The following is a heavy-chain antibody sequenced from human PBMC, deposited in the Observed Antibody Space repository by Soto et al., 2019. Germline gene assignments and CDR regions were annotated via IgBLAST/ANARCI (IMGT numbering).Heavy chain of an antibody. CDR2: ISSSSSYI. Sequence: EVQLVESGGGLVKPGGSLRLSCAASGFTFSSYSMNWVRQAPGKGLEWVSSISSSSSYIYYADSVKGRFTISRDNAKNSLYLQMNSLRAEDTAVYYCARLVAARRDFDYWGQGTLVTVSS. D-gene: IGHD6-6*01. J-gene: IGHJ4*02. CDR3: ARLVAARRDFDY. CDR1: GFTFSSYS. V-gene: IGHV3-21*01.